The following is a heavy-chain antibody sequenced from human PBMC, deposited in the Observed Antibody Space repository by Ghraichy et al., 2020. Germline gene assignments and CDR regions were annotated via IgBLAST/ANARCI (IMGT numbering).Heavy chain of an antibody. CDR1: GVSINSNF. CDR2: VYYTGST. D-gene: IGHD4-17*01. V-gene: IGHV4-59*01. Sequence: SQTRSLTCNVSGVSINSNFWSWFRQPPGKGLEWIGYVYYTGSTDYNPSLRSSVTISVDRSKSQFSLRVNSVTAADTAVYFCARSYGDYGYFQDWGQGTLVVVSS. CDR3: ARSYGDYGYFQD. J-gene: IGHJ1*01.